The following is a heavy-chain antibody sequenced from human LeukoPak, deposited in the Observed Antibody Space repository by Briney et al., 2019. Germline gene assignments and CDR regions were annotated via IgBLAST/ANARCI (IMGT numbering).Heavy chain of an antibody. J-gene: IGHJ4*02. D-gene: IGHD3-22*01. CDR3: ASGRGYYDSSGYYFDY. CDR2: IKQDGSEK. V-gene: IGHV3-7*01. CDR1: GFTFSSYW. Sequence: PGGSLRLSCAASGFTFSSYWMSWVRQAPGKGLEWVANIKQDGSEKYYVDSVKGRFTISRDNAKNSLYLQMNSLRAEDTAVYYCASGRGYYDSSGYYFDYWGQGTLVTVSS.